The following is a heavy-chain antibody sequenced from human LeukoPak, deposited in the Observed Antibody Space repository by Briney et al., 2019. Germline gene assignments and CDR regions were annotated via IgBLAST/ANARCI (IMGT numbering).Heavy chain of an antibody. V-gene: IGHV1-18*01. CDR2: ISAFNGNI. D-gene: IGHD4-23*01. CDR3: ARVEDYGGNSGGLGNAFDI. J-gene: IGHJ3*02. CDR1: GYTFSSYG. Sequence: ASVKVSCKASGYTFSSYGVSWVRQAPGQGLEWMGWISAFNGNINYAQKFQGRVTMTTDTSTSTAYMELRSLRSDDTAVYYCARVEDYGGNSGGLGNAFDIWGQGTMVTVS.